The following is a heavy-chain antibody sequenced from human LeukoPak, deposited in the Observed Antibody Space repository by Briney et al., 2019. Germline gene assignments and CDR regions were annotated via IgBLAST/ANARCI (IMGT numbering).Heavy chain of an antibody. Sequence: SETLSLTCFVFGGXISRDYCSWIRQPPGKGLEWLGYMYYSGSTNFNPSLKTRVTISVDTSKNHFSLKLTSASAADTAVYYCARGDDYKSTLFDYWGQGTLVTVSS. V-gene: IGHV4-59*01. CDR2: MYYSGST. CDR3: ARGDDYKSTLFDY. CDR1: GGXISRDY. J-gene: IGHJ4*02. D-gene: IGHD5-12*01.